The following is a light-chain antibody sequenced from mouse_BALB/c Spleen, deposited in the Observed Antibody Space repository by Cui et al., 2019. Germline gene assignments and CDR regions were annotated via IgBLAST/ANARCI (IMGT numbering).Light chain of an antibody. Sequence: QIVLTQSPAIMSASLGEEITLTCSASSSVSYTHWYQQKSGTSPKLLIYSTSILASGVPSRFSGSGSGTFYSLTISSVEAEDAADYYCHQWSSYPWTFGGGTKLEIK. J-gene: IGKJ1*01. CDR2: STS. CDR3: HQWSSYPWT. V-gene: IGKV4-80*01. CDR1: SSVSY.